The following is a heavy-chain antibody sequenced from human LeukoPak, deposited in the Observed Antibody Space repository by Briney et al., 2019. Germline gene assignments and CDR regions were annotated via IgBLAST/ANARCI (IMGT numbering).Heavy chain of an antibody. CDR3: ARVHCTNGVCYAFDY. Sequence: PSQTLSLTCTVSGGSISSGDYYWSWIRQPPGKGLEWIGYIYYSGSTYYNPSLKSRVTISVDTSKNQFSLKLSSVTAADTAVHYCARVHCTNGVCYAFDYWGQGTLVTVSS. CDR2: IYYSGST. D-gene: IGHD2-8*01. J-gene: IGHJ4*02. V-gene: IGHV4-30-4*01. CDR1: GGSISSGDYY.